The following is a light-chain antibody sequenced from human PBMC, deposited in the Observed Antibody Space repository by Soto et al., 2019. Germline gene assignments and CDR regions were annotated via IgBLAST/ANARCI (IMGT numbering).Light chain of an antibody. V-gene: IGLV2-14*01. J-gene: IGLJ7*01. Sequence: QAASVSGSPGQSITISCTGTISDIGGYNFISWYQHHPGKAPKLVIYDVNNRPSGISYRFSGSKSGNTASLTISGLQAEDEADYYCASYTRTTTLVFGGGTQLTVL. CDR2: DVN. CDR1: ISDIGGYNF. CDR3: ASYTRTTTLV.